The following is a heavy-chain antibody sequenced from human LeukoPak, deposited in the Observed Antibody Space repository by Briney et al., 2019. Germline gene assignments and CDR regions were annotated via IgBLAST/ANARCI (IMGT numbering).Heavy chain of an antibody. CDR3: ARHTGGFSSTRYYFDY. V-gene: IGHV4-59*08. J-gene: IGHJ4*02. D-gene: IGHD6-13*01. CDR1: GDSMSRDY. CDR2: IYYSGST. Sequence: TSETLSLTCSVSGDSMSRDYWSWIRQTPGKGLEWIGYIYYSGSTNYNPSLKSRVTISVDTSKNQFSLKLSSVTAADTAVYYCARHTGGFSSTRYYFDYWGQGTLVTVSS.